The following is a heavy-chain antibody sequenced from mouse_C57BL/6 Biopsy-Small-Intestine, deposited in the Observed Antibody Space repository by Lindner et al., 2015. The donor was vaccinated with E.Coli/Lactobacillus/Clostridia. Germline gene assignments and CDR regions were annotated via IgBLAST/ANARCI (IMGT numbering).Heavy chain of an antibody. V-gene: IGHV1-31*01. Sequence: VQLQESGPELVKPGASVKISCKASGYSFTGYFMHWVKQSHGNILDWIGFISPYNGVSSYNQKFKGQGHIDCRRSPPSTAYMELRSLTSEDTAVYYCARRQLNWFDYWGQGTLVTVSA. CDR1: GYSFTGYF. CDR2: ISPYNGVS. D-gene: IGHD3-2*02. J-gene: IGHJ3*01. CDR3: ARRQLNWFDY.